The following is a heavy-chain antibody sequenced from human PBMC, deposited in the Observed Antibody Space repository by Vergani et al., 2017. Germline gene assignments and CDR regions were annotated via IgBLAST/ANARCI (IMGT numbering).Heavy chain of an antibody. CDR1: GFTFSSYS. CDR2: ISSSSSYI. J-gene: IGHJ4*02. Sequence: EVQLVESGGGMVKPGGSLRLSCAASGFTFSSYSMNWVRHAPGKGLEWVSSISSSSSYIYYADSVKGRFTISRDNAKKSLYLQMNSLRAEDTAVYYCARDYVSNYVREYYFDYWGQGTLVTVSS. CDR3: ARDYVSNYVREYYFDY. D-gene: IGHD4-11*01. V-gene: IGHV3-21*01.